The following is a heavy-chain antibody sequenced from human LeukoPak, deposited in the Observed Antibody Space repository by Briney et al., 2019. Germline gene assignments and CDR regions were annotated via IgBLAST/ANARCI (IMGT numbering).Heavy chain of an antibody. CDR1: GGTFSSYA. CDR3: ARDGDYYDSSGYYYYFDY. V-gene: IGHV1-69*01. CDR2: IIPIFGTA. Sequence: SVKVSCKASGGTFSSYAISWVRQAPAQGLEWMGGIIPIFGTANYAQKFQGRVTITADESTSTAYMELSSLRSEDTAVYYCARDGDYYDSSGYYYYFDYWGQGTLVTVSS. D-gene: IGHD3-22*01. J-gene: IGHJ4*02.